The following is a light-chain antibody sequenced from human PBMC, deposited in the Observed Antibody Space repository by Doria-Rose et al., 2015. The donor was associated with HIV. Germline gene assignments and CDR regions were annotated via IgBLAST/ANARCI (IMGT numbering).Light chain of an antibody. CDR2: DGS. J-gene: IGKJ1*01. Sequence: EIVMTQSPGTLSLSPGERATLSCRASQSFSSTYVAWYQQKPGQAPSLLIYDGSTRATGIPDRFSASGSGTDFTLTINRLEPEDFALYYCHQYGTSWTFGQRDQGGN. V-gene: IGKV3-20*01. CDR1: QSFSSTY. CDR3: HQYGTSWT.